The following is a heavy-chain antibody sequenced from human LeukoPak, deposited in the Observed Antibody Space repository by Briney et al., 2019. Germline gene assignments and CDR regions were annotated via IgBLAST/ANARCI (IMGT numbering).Heavy chain of an antibody. Sequence: KPSETLSLTCTVSSGSISTSNYYWGWVRQPPGKALEWIGNIFYSGSTYYSPSLKSRVTISLDTSRNQFSLKLNSVTAADTAVYYCVRGQDRAKQGYWGQGTLVTVSS. CDR2: IFYSGST. D-gene: IGHD5-18*01. CDR3: VRGQDRAKQGY. V-gene: IGHV4-39*07. CDR1: SGSISTSNYY. J-gene: IGHJ4*02.